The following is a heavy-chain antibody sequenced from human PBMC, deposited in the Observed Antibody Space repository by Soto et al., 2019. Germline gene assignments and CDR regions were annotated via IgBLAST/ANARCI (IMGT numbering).Heavy chain of an antibody. CDR3: ASPPGSSSFSI. D-gene: IGHD6-13*01. CDR1: GGTFSSYA. V-gene: IGHV1-69*13. CDR2: IIPIFGTA. Sequence: ASVKVSCKASGGTFSSYAISWVRQAPGQGLEWMGGIIPIFGTANYAQKFQGRVTITADESTSTAYMELSTLRSEDTAVYYGASPPGSSSFSIWGQGTLVTVSS. J-gene: IGHJ4*02.